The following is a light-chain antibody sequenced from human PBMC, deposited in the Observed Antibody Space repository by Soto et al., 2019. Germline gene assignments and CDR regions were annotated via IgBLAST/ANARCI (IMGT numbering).Light chain of an antibody. Sequence: EIVMTQSPATLSVSPGERATLSCRASQSVDSHLVWYQQRPGQAPRLLIFGASNRATGIPARFSGSGSGTDFTLAISRLEPDDFAVYYCQQRSDWPITFGQGTRLEIK. CDR1: QSVDSH. J-gene: IGKJ5*01. CDR3: QQRSDWPIT. CDR2: GAS. V-gene: IGKV3-11*01.